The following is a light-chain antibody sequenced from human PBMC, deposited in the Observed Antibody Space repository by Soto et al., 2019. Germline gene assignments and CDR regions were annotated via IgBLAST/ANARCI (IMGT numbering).Light chain of an antibody. V-gene: IGKV1-9*01. J-gene: IGKJ4*01. CDR1: QAVPNN. CDR2: EES. Sequence: DIHLTQSPSFLSASVGDRVTITCRPSQAVPNNMAWYQQKPGKPPKLLIYEESTLHSGVPSRFSGRKSGTQFTLTIDILQAEEFATYYCQQVKTYPRTFGGVTKVEIK. CDR3: QQVKTYPRT.